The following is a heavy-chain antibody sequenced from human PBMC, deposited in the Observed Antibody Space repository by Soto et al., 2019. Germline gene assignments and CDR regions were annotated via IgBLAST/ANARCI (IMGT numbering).Heavy chain of an antibody. CDR2: ISATADNT. D-gene: IGHD3-16*01. CDR3: AKVRDSYASFDY. V-gene: IGHV3-23*01. J-gene: IGHJ4*02. CDR1: GFTFRSSD. Sequence: GGSLRLSCAASGFTFRSSDMSWVRQAPGKGLEWVSFISATADNTYYADSVKGRLTISRDNSKNTLFLQVNSLRAEDTALYYCAKVRDSYASFDYWGQGALVTVSS.